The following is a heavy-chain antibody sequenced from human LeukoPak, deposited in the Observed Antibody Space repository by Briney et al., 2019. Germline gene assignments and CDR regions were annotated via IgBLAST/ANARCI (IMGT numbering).Heavy chain of an antibody. J-gene: IGHJ5*02. CDR3: ARDPSSGWYLKGWFDP. V-gene: IGHV4-34*01. CDR1: GGSFSGYY. Sequence: PSETLSLTCAVYGGSFSGYYWSWIRQPPGKGLEWIGEINHSGSTNYNPSLKSRVTISVDTSKNQFSLKLSSVTAADTAVYYCARDPSSGWYLKGWFDPWGQGTLVTVSS. D-gene: IGHD6-19*01. CDR2: INHSGST.